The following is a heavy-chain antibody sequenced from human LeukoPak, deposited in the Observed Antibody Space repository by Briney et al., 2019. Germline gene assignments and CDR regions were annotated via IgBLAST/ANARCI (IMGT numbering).Heavy chain of an antibody. D-gene: IGHD5-12*01. CDR1: GYSFIGYY. CDR2: INPNSGST. Sequence: ASVTVSCKASGYSFIGYYIRWVRQAPGKGPEWMGWINPNSGSTNYARKFQGRITITRETSINTAYLELSRLISDDTAVYYCARELVATIPPYYYGLDVWGQGTTVTVSS. CDR3: ARELVATIPPYYYGLDV. V-gene: IGHV1-2*02. J-gene: IGHJ6*02.